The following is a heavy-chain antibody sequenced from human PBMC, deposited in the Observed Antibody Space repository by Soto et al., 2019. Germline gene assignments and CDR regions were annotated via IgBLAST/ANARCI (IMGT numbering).Heavy chain of an antibody. CDR2: IVPIFGTA. CDR1: GGTFSSYA. D-gene: IGHD3-16*01. V-gene: IGHV1-69*13. J-gene: IGHJ5*02. Sequence: SVKVSCKASGGTFSSYAISWVRQAPGQGLEWMGGIVPIFGTANYAQKFQGRVTITADESTSTAYMELSSLRSEDTAVYYCAXXXXGXXXSQGGXXXXFDXXGQRTLVPVSS. CDR3: AXXXXGXXXSQGGXXXXFDX.